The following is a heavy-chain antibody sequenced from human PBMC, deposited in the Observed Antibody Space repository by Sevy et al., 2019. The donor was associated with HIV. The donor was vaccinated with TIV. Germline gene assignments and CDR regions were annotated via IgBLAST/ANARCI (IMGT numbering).Heavy chain of an antibody. CDR2: IKQDGSEK. Sequence: GGTLRLSCAASGFTFSSYWMSWVRQAPGKGLEWVANIKQDGSEKYYVDSVKGRFTISRDNANNSLSLQMNSLRAEDTAVYYCARESGAWFGESYYYYMDVWGKGTTVTVSS. CDR1: GFTFSSYW. CDR3: ARESGAWFGESYYYYMDV. J-gene: IGHJ6*03. V-gene: IGHV3-7*03. D-gene: IGHD3-10*01.